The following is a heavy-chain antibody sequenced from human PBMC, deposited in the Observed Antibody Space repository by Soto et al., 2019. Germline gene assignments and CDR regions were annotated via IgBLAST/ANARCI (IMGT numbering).Heavy chain of an antibody. CDR3: AKSPGSGWAYYYYGMDV. V-gene: IGHV3-23*01. J-gene: IGHJ6*02. CDR1: GFTFSSYA. D-gene: IGHD6-19*01. CDR2: ISGSGISK. Sequence: SCAVSGFTFSSYAISWVRQAPGKGLEWVSAISGSGISKYYADSVKGRFTISRDTSKNTLYLQMNSLRAEDAAVYYCAKSPGSGWAYYYYGMDVWGQGTTVTVSS.